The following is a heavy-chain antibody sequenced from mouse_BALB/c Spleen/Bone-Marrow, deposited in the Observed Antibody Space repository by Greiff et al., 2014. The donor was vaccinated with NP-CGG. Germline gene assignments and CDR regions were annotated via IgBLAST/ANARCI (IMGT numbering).Heavy chain of an antibody. Sequence: QVQLQQPGAELVKPGAPVKLSCKASGYTFTSYWMNWVKQRPGRGLEWIGRIDPSDSETHYNQKFKDKATLTVDKSSSTAYIQHSSLTSEDSSVYYCARSHGYYPYWYFDVWGAGTTGTVSS. CDR3: ARSHGYYPYWYFDV. V-gene: IGHV1-69*02. CDR1: GYTFTSYW. J-gene: IGHJ1*01. D-gene: IGHD2-3*01. CDR2: IDPSDSET.